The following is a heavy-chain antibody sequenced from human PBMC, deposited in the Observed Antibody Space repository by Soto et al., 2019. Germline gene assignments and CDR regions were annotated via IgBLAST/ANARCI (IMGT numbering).Heavy chain of an antibody. Sequence: GGSLRLSCAASGFTFSDYYMSWIRQAPGKGLEWVSYISSSSSYTNYADSVKGRFTISRDNAKNSLYLQMNSLRAEDTAVYYCARDQLYYNDISGRPLNAFDVWGQGTXVTVSS. D-gene: IGHD3-22*01. CDR1: GFTFSDYY. V-gene: IGHV3-11*05. J-gene: IGHJ3*01. CDR3: ARDQLYYNDISGRPLNAFDV. CDR2: ISSSSSYT.